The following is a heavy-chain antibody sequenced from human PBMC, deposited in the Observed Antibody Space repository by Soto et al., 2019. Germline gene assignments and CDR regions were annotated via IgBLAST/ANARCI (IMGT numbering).Heavy chain of an antibody. V-gene: IGHV3-30*03. CDR3: ARDSDECSSTICYPLGY. Sequence: PGGSLRLSCAASGFTFSSYGMHWVRQAPGKGLEWVAVISYDGSNKYYADSVKGRFTISRDNSKNTLYLQMNSLRAEDTAVYYCARDSDECSSTICYPLGYWGQGTLVTVSS. CDR1: GFTFSSYG. J-gene: IGHJ4*02. CDR2: ISYDGSNK. D-gene: IGHD2-2*01.